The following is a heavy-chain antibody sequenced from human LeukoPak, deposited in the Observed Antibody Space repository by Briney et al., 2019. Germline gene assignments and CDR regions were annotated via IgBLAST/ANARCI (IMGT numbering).Heavy chain of an antibody. V-gene: IGHV3-23*01. CDR3: AKGQYGGHSLIEY. CDR1: TFTLSTYG. D-gene: IGHD4-23*01. Sequence: GGSLGLSCAASTFTLSTYGMSWVRQAPGKGLEWVSAIGGSSGSTHYADSVKGRFTISRDDSKNTLYLHMNSLRAEDTAIYYCAKGQYGGHSLIEYWGQGTLVTVSS. J-gene: IGHJ4*02. CDR2: IGGSSGST.